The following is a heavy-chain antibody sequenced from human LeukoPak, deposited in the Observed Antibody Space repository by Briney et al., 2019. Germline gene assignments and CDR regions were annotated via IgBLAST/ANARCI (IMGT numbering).Heavy chain of an antibody. CDR2: ISYDGSNK. J-gene: IGHJ4*02. CDR3: ARDIPTVVAATPGY. CDR1: GFTFSSYA. D-gene: IGHD2-15*01. V-gene: IGHV3-30-3*01. Sequence: GGSLRLSCAASGFTFSSYAMHWVRQAPGKGLEWVAVISYDGSNKYYADSVKGRFTISRDNSKNTLYLQMNSLRAEGTAVYYCARDIPTVVAATPGYWGQGTLVTVSS.